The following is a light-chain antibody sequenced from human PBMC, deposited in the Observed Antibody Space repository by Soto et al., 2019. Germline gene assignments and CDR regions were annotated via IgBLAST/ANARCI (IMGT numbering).Light chain of an antibody. CDR1: QSLLYRNGYNY. J-gene: IGKJ1*01. CDR2: LDS. Sequence: DIVMTQSPLSLPVTPGEPASISCRSSQSLLYRNGYNYLDWYLQKPEQSPQILIPLDSYRASGVPDRFSGSGSGTDFTLNISRVEAEDVGIYYCMRSLQTPWTFGQGTKVEIK. V-gene: IGKV2-28*01. CDR3: MRSLQTPWT.